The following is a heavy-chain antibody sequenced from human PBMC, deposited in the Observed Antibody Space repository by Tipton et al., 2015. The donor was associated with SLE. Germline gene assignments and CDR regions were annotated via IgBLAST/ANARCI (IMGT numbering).Heavy chain of an antibody. J-gene: IGHJ4*02. V-gene: IGHV4-34*01. CDR3: ARGTGITDD. CDR2: INHSGVT. Sequence: TLSLTCAVYGGSFSDYYWSWIRQPPGKGLEWIGEINHSGVTSYNPSLKSRVAVSLDTSKRQFLLRLTSVTAADTAMYFCARGTGITDDWGQGTLVTVSS. D-gene: IGHD1-1*01. CDR1: GGSFSDYY.